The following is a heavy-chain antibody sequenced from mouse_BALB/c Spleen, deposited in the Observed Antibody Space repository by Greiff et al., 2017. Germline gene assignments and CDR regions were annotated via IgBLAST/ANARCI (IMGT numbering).Heavy chain of an antibody. V-gene: IGHV3-2*02. CDR3: ARVYYGNYYAMDY. CDR2: ISYSGST. Sequence: DVKLQESGPGLVKPSQSLSLTCTVTGYSITSDYAWNWIRQFPGNKLEWMGYISYSGSTSYNPSLKSRISITRDTSKNQFFLQLNSVTTEDTATYYCARVYYGNYYAMDYWGQGTSVTVSS. J-gene: IGHJ4*01. D-gene: IGHD2-1*01. CDR1: GYSITSDYA.